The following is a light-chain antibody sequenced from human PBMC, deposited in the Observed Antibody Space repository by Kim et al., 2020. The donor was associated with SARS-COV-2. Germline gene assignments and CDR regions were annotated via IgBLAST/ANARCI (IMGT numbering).Light chain of an antibody. CDR2: EVN. J-gene: IGLJ3*02. CDR1: SSDVGGYNY. V-gene: IGLV2-8*01. Sequence: QSLTITCTGTSSDVGGYNYVSWYQHHPGKAPKLMIYEVNKRPSGVPDRFSGSKSGNTASLTVSGLQAEDEAEYYCSSFEGGNTLRVFGGGTQLTVL. CDR3: SSFEGGNTLRV.